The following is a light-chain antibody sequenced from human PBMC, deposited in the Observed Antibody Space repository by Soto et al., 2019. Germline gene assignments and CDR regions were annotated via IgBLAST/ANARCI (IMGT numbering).Light chain of an antibody. J-gene: IGLJ1*01. CDR2: EGR. V-gene: IGLV2-23*03. CDR1: SSDVGSYNL. CDR3: YSYAGSSAFAV. Sequence: QSVLSQPASVSGSPGHSITISCTGTSSDVGSYNLVSWYQHIPGKAPKLIIYEGRKRPSGVSHRFSGSKSGNPASLTISGLQAEDEADYYCYSYAGSSAFAVFGTGTKVTVL.